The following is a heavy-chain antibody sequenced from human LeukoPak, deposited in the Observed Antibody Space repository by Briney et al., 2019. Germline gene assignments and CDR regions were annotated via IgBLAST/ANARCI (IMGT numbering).Heavy chain of an antibody. D-gene: IGHD6-19*01. CDR2: IYHNGGT. Sequence: SETLSLTCTVSGGSISGYYWSWIRQPPGKGLEWIGYIYHNGGTNYNPSLQSRLTISADTSKNQFSLKLSSVTAADTAVYYCARHLRAVAGGRYFDYWGQGTLVTVSS. CDR1: GGSISGYY. V-gene: IGHV4-59*08. J-gene: IGHJ4*02. CDR3: ARHLRAVAGGRYFDY.